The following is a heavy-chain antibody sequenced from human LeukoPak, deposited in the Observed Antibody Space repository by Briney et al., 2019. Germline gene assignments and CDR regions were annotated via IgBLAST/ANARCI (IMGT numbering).Heavy chain of an antibody. CDR1: GYTFTGYY. CDR3: ARSPPLRLEGNWFDP. D-gene: IGHD3-3*01. J-gene: IGHJ5*02. CDR2: INPNSGGT. V-gene: IGHV1-2*02. Sequence: ASVKVSCKASGYTFTGYYMHWVRQTPGQGLEWMGWINPNSGGTNCAQKFQGRVTMTRDTSISTAYMELSRLRSDDTAVYYCARSPPLRLEGNWFDPWGQGTLVTVSS.